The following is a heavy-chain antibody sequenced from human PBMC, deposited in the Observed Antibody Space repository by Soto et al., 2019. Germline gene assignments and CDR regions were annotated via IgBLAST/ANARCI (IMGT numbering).Heavy chain of an antibody. Sequence: ASVKVSCKASGYTFTGYYMHWVRQAPGQGLEWMGWINPNSGGTNYAQKFQGWVTMTRDTSISTAYMELSRLRSDDTAVYYCARGSGSVRPRDYYGMDVWGQGTTVTVSS. V-gene: IGHV1-2*04. CDR2: INPNSGGT. J-gene: IGHJ6*02. CDR1: GYTFTGYY. D-gene: IGHD1-26*01. CDR3: ARGSGSVRPRDYYGMDV.